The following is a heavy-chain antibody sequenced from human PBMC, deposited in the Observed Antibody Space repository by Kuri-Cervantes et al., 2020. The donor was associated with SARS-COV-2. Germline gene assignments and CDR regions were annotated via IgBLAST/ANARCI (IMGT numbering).Heavy chain of an antibody. Sequence: SETLSLTCAVSGVPVTGGSYFWAWIRQPAGKGLEWIGHLDTSGSTTYNPSLTGRDTISLDPSNNQVSLRLTSATAADTAVYYCGKVSWLQLWRRYSDSWGQGTLVTVSS. CDR3: GKVSWLQLWRRYSDS. D-gene: IGHD5-24*01. CDR1: GVPVTGGSYF. CDR2: LDTSGST. V-gene: IGHV4-61*09. J-gene: IGHJ4*02.